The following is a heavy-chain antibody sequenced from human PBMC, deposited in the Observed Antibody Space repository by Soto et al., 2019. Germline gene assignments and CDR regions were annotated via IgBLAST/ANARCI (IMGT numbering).Heavy chain of an antibody. CDR2: INPSGGST. J-gene: IGHJ4*02. CDR1: GYTFASYY. CDR3: AREQQLVLSPHFDY. Sequence: ASVTVSCKASGYTFASYYMHCLRQAPGQGLEWMGIINPSGGSTSYALKFQGRVTMTRDTSTSTVYMELSSLRSEDTAVYYCAREQQLVLSPHFDYWGQGTLVTVSS. V-gene: IGHV1-46*03. D-gene: IGHD6-13*01.